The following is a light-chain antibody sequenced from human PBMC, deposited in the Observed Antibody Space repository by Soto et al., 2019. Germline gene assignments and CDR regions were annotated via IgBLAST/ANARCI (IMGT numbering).Light chain of an antibody. CDR3: SSYAGSNNHVV. Sequence: QSALTQPPSASGSPGQSVTISCTGTSSDVGGNNYVSWYQQHPGKAPKLMIYEVSKRPSGVPDRFSGSKSGNTASLTVSGLQAEDEADYYCSSYAGSNNHVVFGGGTKVTVL. V-gene: IGLV2-8*01. CDR1: SSDVGGNNY. CDR2: EVS. J-gene: IGLJ2*01.